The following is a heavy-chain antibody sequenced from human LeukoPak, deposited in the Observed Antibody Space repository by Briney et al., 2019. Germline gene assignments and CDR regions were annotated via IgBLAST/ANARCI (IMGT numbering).Heavy chain of an antibody. CDR2: ISSSSSTI. D-gene: IGHD3-22*01. CDR3: ARDSYLVRYYDSSGYYLDY. CDR1: GFTFSSYS. Sequence: GGSLRLSCAASGFTFSSYSMNWVRQALGKGLEWVSYISSSSSTIYYADSVKGRFTISRDNAKNSLYLQMNSLRAEDTAVYYCARDSYLVRYYDSSGYYLDYWGQGTLVTVSS. J-gene: IGHJ4*02. V-gene: IGHV3-48*04.